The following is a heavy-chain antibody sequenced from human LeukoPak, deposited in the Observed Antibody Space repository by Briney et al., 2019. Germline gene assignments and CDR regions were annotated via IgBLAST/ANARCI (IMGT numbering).Heavy chain of an antibody. CDR2: FYHSGST. CDR1: GYSISSEYY. Sequence: SETLSLTCAVSGYSISSEYYWGWIRQPPGKGLEWIGRFYHSGSTDYNPSLTSRVTILVDTSKNQFSPKLSSVTAADTALYYCARQGLYDSSGYYKRDAFDIWGQGTMVTASS. D-gene: IGHD3-22*01. CDR3: ARQGLYDSSGYYKRDAFDI. J-gene: IGHJ3*02. V-gene: IGHV4-38-2*01.